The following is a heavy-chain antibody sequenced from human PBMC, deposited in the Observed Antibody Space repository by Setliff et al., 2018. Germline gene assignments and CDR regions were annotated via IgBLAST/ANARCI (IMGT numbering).Heavy chain of an antibody. CDR2: ITGSGGTI. D-gene: IGHD6-13*01. J-gene: IGHJ5*02. CDR1: GFTFSTYA. CDR3: AKHTEGQLALGA. V-gene: IGHV3-23*01. Sequence: GGSLRLSCAASGFTFSTYAMSWVRQAPGKGLEWISAITGSGGTISYADSVKGRFTISRDNSKNMFYLQLNSVRVEDTALYYCAKHTEGQLALGAWGQGTLVTVSS.